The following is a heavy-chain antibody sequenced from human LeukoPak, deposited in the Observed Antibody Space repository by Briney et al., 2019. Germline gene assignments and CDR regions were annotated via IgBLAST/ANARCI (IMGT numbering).Heavy chain of an antibody. CDR2: ISSSSSYI. V-gene: IGHV3-21*01. Sequence: GGSLRLSCTASGFPFSSYSMNWVRQAPGKGLEWVSSISSSSSYIYYADSVKGRLTISRDNAKNSLYLQMNSLRAEDTAVYYCARLFPIFGVVIRGWFDPWGQGTLVTVSS. CDR3: ARLFPIFGVVIRGWFDP. CDR1: GFPFSSYS. J-gene: IGHJ5*02. D-gene: IGHD3-3*01.